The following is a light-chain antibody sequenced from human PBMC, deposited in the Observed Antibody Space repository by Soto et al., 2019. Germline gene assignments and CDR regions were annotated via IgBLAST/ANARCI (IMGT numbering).Light chain of an antibody. V-gene: IGKV4-1*01. J-gene: IGKJ2*01. CDR1: QSVLYSSNNKNY. CDR2: WAS. Sequence: DIVMTQSPDSLAVSLGERATINCKSSQSVLYSSNNKNYLAWYQQKPGQPPKLLIYWASTRESGVPDRFSGXXXXXXXXXXISSLQAEDVAVYYCQQYYSTPRTFGQGTKLEIK. CDR3: QQYYSTPRT.